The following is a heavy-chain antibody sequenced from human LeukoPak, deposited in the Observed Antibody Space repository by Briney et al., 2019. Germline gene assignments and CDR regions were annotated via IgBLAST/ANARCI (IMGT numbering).Heavy chain of an antibody. CDR1: GYSISSGYY. D-gene: IGHD3-22*01. J-gene: IGHJ5*02. CDR3: ARDSGTYYYDSSGYGSGFDP. V-gene: IGHV4-38-2*02. CDR2: IYHSGST. Sequence: SETLSLTCTVSGYSISSGYYWGWIRQPPGKGLEWIGSIYHSGSTDYNPSLKSRATISVDTSKNQFSLKLSSVTAADTAVYYCARDSGTYYYDSSGYGSGFDPWGQGTLVTVSS.